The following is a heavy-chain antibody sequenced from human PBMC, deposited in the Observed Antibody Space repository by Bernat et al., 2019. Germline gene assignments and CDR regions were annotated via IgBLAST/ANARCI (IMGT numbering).Heavy chain of an antibody. CDR1: GFTFSSYG. CDR3: ARDDGFNEWALTPDY. D-gene: IGHD1-26*01. Sequence: QGRLGGGGGGVGQPGRSLRRSCAAPGFTFSSYGMHWVRQAPGKGLEGVAVIAYDGSNKYYAAYVKGRFTISTDNSKNTLYLQMKSLRAEGSAVYYCARDDGFNEWALTPDYGGQGTLVTVSS. J-gene: IGHJ4*02. CDR2: IAYDGSNK. V-gene: IGHV3-30*04.